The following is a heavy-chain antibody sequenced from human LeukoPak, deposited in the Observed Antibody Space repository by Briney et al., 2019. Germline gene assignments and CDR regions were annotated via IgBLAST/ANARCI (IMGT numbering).Heavy chain of an antibody. V-gene: IGHV3-23*01. CDR1: GFTFSSYA. CDR2: VSDSGGST. J-gene: IGHJ1*01. Sequence: GGSLRLSCAASGFTFSSYAMSWVRQAPGKGLEWVSTVSDSGGSTYYADSVKGRFTISRDNSKNTLYLQMNSLRAEDTAVYYCASPRSSGWYGDAEYFQHWGQGTLVTVSS. D-gene: IGHD6-19*01. CDR3: ASPRSSGWYGDAEYFQH.